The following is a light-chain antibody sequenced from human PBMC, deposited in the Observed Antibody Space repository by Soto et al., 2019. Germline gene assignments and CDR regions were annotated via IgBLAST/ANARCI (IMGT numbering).Light chain of an antibody. V-gene: IGLV1-44*01. CDR3: AAWDDSLNGYV. CDR1: SSNIGGNT. J-gene: IGLJ1*01. CDR2: SNN. Sequence: QSVLTQSPSASGTPGQRVTISCSEGSSNIGGNTVNWYQQLPGTAPKLLIYSNNQRPSGVPDRFSASKSGTSASLAISGLQSEDEADYYCAAWDDSLNGYVFGTGTKVTVL.